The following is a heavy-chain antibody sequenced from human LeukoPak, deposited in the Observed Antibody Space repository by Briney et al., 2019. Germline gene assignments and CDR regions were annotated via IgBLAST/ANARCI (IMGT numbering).Heavy chain of an antibody. V-gene: IGHV4-4*07. D-gene: IGHD2-2*01. CDR2: IYTSGST. CDR1: GGSISSYY. J-gene: IGHJ6*03. Sequence: SETLSLTCTVSGGSISSYYWSWIRQPAGKGLEWIGRIYTSGSTNYNPSLKSRVTMSVDTSKNQFSLKLSSVTAADTAVYYCARDRYIVVVPAARDYYYMDVWGKGTTVTVSS. CDR3: ARDRYIVVVPAARDYYYMDV.